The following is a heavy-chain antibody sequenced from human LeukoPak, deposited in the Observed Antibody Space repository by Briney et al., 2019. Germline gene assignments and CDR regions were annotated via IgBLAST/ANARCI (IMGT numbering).Heavy chain of an antibody. D-gene: IGHD6-13*01. V-gene: IGHV1-2*04. CDR3: ARGPYSSSWYHAFDI. CDR2: INPNSGGT. CDR1: GYTFTGYY. Sequence: EASVKDSCKASGYTFTGYYMHWVRQAPGQGLEWMGWINPNSGGTNYAQKFQGWVTMTRDTSISTAYMELSRLRSDDTAVYYCARGPYSSSWYHAFDIWGQGTMVTVSS. J-gene: IGHJ3*02.